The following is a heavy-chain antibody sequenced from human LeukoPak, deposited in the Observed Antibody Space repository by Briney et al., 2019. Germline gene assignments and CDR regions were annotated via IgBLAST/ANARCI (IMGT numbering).Heavy chain of an antibody. D-gene: IGHD6-13*01. CDR3: AARLAAGLSNFDY. CDR1: GFTFTSSA. Sequence: SVKVSCKASGFTFTSSAMQWVRQARGQRLEWIGWIVVGSGNTNYAQKLQERVTITRDMSTSTAYMELSSLRSEDTAVYYCAARLAAGLSNFDYWGQGTLVTVSS. CDR2: IVVGSGNT. V-gene: IGHV1-58*02. J-gene: IGHJ4*02.